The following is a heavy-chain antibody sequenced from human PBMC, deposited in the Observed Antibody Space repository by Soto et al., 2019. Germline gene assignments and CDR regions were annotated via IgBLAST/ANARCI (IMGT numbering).Heavy chain of an antibody. CDR2: MYTSGST. J-gene: IGHJ6*02. CDR3: AREKTAWPLAYGLEV. D-gene: IGHD2-21*02. Sequence: SETLSLTCTVSGGSISNYYWTWIRQPAGKGLEWIGRMYTSGSTNYNPSLKSRVTMSVDTSKNQFSLNLRSVTAEDTGVYYCAREKTAWPLAYGLEVWGQGTTVTVSS. CDR1: GGSISNYY. V-gene: IGHV4-4*07.